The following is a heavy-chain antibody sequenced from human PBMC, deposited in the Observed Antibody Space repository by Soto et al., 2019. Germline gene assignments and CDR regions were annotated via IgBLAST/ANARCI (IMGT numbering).Heavy chain of an antibody. Sequence: GPGVKKPEASVTVSCTASGYTFSRSAIRWVRQAPGQGPEWMGWISSSGVTNYAQNFQGRVTLTVDSSTTTAYMEVRSLSSADTAIYYCARDHGGYGTFDYWGQGTLVTVSS. J-gene: IGHJ4*02. CDR3: ARDHGGYGTFDY. D-gene: IGHD5-12*01. CDR2: ISSSGVT. V-gene: IGHV1-18*04. CDR1: GYTFSRSA.